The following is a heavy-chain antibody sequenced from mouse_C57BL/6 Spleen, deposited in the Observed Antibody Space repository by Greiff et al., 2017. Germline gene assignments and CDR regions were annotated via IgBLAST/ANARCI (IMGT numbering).Heavy chain of an antibody. CDR2: IYPGDGAT. CDR1: GYAFSSSW. D-gene: IGHD5-5*01. V-gene: IGHV1-82*01. J-gene: IGHJ4*01. CDR3: ARGDYPMDY. Sequence: VQLQESGPELVKPGASVKISCKASGYAFSSSWMNWVKQRPGKGLEWIGRIYPGDGATNYNGKFKGKATLTADKSSSTAYMQLSSLTSEDSAVYFCARGDYPMDYWGQGTSVTVSS.